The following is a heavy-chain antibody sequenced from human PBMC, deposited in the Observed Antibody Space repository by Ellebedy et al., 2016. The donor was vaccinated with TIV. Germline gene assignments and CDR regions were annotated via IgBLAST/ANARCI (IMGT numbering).Heavy chain of an antibody. Sequence: PGGSLRLSCAASGFTFSSYAMSWVRQAPGKGLEWVSAISGSGGSTYYADSVKGRFTISRDNSKNTLYLQMNSLRAEDTAVYYCAKWGLDIVVVVAATYDYWGQGTLVTVSS. V-gene: IGHV3-23*01. CDR1: GFTFSSYA. D-gene: IGHD2-15*01. CDR2: ISGSGGST. J-gene: IGHJ4*02. CDR3: AKWGLDIVVVVAATYDY.